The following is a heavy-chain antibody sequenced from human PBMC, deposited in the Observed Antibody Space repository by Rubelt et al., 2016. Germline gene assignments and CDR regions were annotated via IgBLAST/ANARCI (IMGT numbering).Heavy chain of an antibody. Sequence: QVQLQQWGAGLLKPSETLSLTCAVYGGSFSGYYWSWIRQPPGKGLEWIGEINHSGSTIYNPSLTSRVTISGDTSKNQFYLKLSSMTAADTAVYYCSVLPDFDYWGQGTLVTVSS. CDR3: SVLPDFDY. V-gene: IGHV4-34*01. CDR2: INHSGST. D-gene: IGHD4/OR15-4a*01. CDR1: GGSFSGYY. J-gene: IGHJ4*02.